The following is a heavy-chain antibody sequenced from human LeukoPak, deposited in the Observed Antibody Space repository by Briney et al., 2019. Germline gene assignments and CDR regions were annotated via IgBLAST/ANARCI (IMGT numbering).Heavy chain of an antibody. Sequence: PGGSLRLSCAASGFTFSSYSMNWVRQAPGKGLEWVSYISSSSSTMYYADSAKGRFTISRDNAKNSLYLQMNSLRAEDTAVYYCAREIVSETTGFDYWGQGTLVTVSS. CDR1: GFTFSSYS. J-gene: IGHJ4*02. CDR3: AREIVSETTGFDY. CDR2: ISSSSSTM. V-gene: IGHV3-48*01. D-gene: IGHD4-17*01.